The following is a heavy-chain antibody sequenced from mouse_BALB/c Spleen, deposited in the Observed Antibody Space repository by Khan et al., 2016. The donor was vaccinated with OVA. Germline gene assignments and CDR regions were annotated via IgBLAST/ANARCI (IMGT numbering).Heavy chain of an antibody. CDR3: AGPSYCSYTVDH. D-gene: IGHD2-12*01. J-gene: IGHJ4*01. V-gene: IGHV9-3-1*01. Sequence: QIQLVQSGPELKKPGETVKISCKASGYTFTSYGMNWVKQSPGKALKWMGWINTYTGEPTSADDFKGRFASSLETSASTAYLQINIRQHEATATYLDAGPSYCSYTVDHWGQGTSVTVSS. CDR2: INTYTGEP. CDR1: GYTFTSYG.